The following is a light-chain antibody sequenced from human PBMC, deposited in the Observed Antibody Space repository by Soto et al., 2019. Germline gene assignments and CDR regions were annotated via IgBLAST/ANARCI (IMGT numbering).Light chain of an antibody. CDR3: QQSYSTLRYT. V-gene: IGKV1-39*01. J-gene: IGKJ2*01. CDR1: QNINNY. Sequence: DIPMTQSPSSLPASVGDRVTISCRASQNINNYLNWYQQKPGQAPKLLIFAASTLQRGVPSRFSGSGSGTDFTLTISGLQPEDFAAYYCQQSYSTLRYTFGQGTKLEI. CDR2: AAS.